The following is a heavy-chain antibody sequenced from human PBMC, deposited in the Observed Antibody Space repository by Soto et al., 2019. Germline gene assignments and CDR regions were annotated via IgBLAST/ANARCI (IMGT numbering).Heavy chain of an antibody. V-gene: IGHV3-74*01. D-gene: IGHD4-17*01. J-gene: IGHJ6*01. CDR3: ARDRTVTTLQSYCGTDG. CDR1: GFTFSSYW. Sequence: PGGSLRLSCAASGFTFSSYWMHWVRQAPGKGLVWVSRINSDGSSTSYADSVKGRFTISRDNAKNTLYLQMNSLRAEDTAVYYCARDRTVTTLQSYCGTDGLRQGTTGTVSS. CDR2: INSDGSST.